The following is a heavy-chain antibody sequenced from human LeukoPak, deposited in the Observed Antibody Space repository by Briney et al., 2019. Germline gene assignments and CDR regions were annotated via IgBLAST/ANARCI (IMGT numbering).Heavy chain of an antibody. CDR1: GYSISSGYY. V-gene: IGHV4-38-2*01. D-gene: IGHD2-2*01. Sequence: SETLSLTCAVSGYSISSGYYWGWIRQPPGKGLEWIGSIYHSGSTNYNPSLKSRVTMSVDTSKNQFSLKLSSVTAADTAVYYCARGNPADYYYYMDVWGKGTTVTVSS. CDR3: ARGNPADYYYYMDV. J-gene: IGHJ6*03. CDR2: IYHSGST.